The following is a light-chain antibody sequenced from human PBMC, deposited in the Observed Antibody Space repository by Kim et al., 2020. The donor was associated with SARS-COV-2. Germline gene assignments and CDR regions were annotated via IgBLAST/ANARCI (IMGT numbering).Light chain of an antibody. CDR3: SSNTSSSTNV. J-gene: IGLJ1*01. V-gene: IGLV2-14*01. CDR2: DLS. Sequence: QSALTQPASVSVSPGQSITISCTGTSSDVGGYNYVSWYQQHPGKAPKLMIYDLSKRPSGVSNRFSGSKSDNTASLTISGLRTEEEADYYCSSNTSSSTNVFGTGT. CDR1: SSDVGGYNY.